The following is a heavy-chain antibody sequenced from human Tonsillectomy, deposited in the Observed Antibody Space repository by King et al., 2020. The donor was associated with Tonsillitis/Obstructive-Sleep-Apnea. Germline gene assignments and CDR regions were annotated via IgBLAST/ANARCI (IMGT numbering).Heavy chain of an antibody. CDR1: GFTFSSYV. D-gene: IGHD2-2*02. CDR3: ARGKGFSGTSCYTFYHYYYYMDV. Sequence: VQLVESGGGVVQPGRSLRLSCAASGFTFSSYVMHWVRQAPGKGLEWVAVISYDGSNKYYAESVKGRFTISRDNSKNTLYLQMNSLRTEDTAVYYCARGKGFSGTSCYTFYHYYYYMDVWGKGTTLTVSS. J-gene: IGHJ6*03. V-gene: IGHV3-30*04. CDR2: ISYDGSNK.